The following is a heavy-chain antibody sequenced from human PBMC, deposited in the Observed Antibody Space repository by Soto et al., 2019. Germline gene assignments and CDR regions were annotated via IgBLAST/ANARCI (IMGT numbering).Heavy chain of an antibody. CDR2: INPNSGGT. D-gene: IGHD3-22*01. V-gene: IGHV1-2*02. Sequence: ASVKVSCKASGYTFTGYYIHWVRQAPGQGLEWMGWINPNSGGTNYAQKFQGRVTMTRDTSISTAYMELSRLRSDDTAVYYCARAYYDSSGYYVPVDYWGQGTLVTVSS. CDR1: GYTFTGYY. J-gene: IGHJ4*02. CDR3: ARAYYDSSGYYVPVDY.